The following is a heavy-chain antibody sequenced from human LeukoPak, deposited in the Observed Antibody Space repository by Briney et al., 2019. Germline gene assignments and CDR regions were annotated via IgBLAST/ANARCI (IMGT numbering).Heavy chain of an antibody. D-gene: IGHD2-15*01. J-gene: IGHJ4*02. V-gene: IGHV1-18*01. CDR1: GYTFTSYG. Sequence: ASVKVSCKASGYTFTSYGISWVRQAPGQGLEWMGWISTYNANTNYAQKLQGRVTLTTDTSTSAAYMELRSLGSDDTAVYYCARARRYCSGGSCPPLIDYWGRGTLVTVSS. CDR3: ARARRYCSGGSCPPLIDY. CDR2: ISTYNANT.